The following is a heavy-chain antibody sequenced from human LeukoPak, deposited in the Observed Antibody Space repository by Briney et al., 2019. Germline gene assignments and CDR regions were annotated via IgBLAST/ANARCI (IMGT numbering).Heavy chain of an antibody. D-gene: IGHD4-11*01. Sequence: GGSLRLSCAASGFTFSVYGMNWVRQAPGKGLEWVSFISSSGTYIYYADSVKGRFTISRDNAKNSLYLQMNSLRAEDTSVYYCAGGATDYDIWGRGTVVTVSS. V-gene: IGHV3-21*01. CDR1: GFTFSVYG. CDR2: ISSSGTYI. J-gene: IGHJ3*02. CDR3: AGGATDYDI.